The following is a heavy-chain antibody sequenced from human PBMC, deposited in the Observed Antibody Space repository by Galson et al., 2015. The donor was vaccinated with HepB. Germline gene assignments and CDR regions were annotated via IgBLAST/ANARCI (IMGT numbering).Heavy chain of an antibody. D-gene: IGHD2/OR15-2a*01. CDR3: VTRVLIGATVYEN. CDR1: GGTLNTYT. Sequence: SCKASGGTLNTYTVTWVRQAPGQGLEWMGWIVPIIGKTEFAQKFHDRVTFTTDRSTNTAYMELNGPRSEDTAVYYCVTRVLIGATVYENWGRGTLVTVSS. V-gene: IGHV1-69*02. CDR2: IVPIIGKT. J-gene: IGHJ4*02.